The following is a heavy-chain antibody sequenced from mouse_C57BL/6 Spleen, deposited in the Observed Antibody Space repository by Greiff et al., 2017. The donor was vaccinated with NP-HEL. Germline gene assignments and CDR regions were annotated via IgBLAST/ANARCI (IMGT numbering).Heavy chain of an antibody. V-gene: IGHV1-82*01. CDR1: GYAFSSYW. CDR2: IYPGGGDT. CDR3: ARGEDYDPFAD. J-gene: IGHJ3*01. Sequence: QVQLQQSGPELVKPGASVKISCKASGYAFSSYWMNWVKQRPGKGLEWIGRIYPGGGDTNYNGKFKGKATLTADKSSSTAYMQLSSLTSEDSAVYFCARGEDYDPFADWGQGTLVTVSA. D-gene: IGHD2-4*01.